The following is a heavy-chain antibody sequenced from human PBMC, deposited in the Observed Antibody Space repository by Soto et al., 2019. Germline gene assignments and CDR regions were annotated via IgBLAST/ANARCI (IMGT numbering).Heavy chain of an antibody. CDR1: GFTFNTYG. CDR3: ARADCSGAYCYSWPFNYGVDV. V-gene: IGHV3-33*08. D-gene: IGHD2-15*01. Sequence: GGSLRLSCTTSGFTFNTYGMHWVRQAPGKGLEWVAIIWYDGSNKYYADNVKGRFTISRDNSKNTLYLQMNSLRADDTALYYCARADCSGAYCYSWPFNYGVDVWGQGTTVTVSS. J-gene: IGHJ6*02. CDR2: IWYDGSNK.